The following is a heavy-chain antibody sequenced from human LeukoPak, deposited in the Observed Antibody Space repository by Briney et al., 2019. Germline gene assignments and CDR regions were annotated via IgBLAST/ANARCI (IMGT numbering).Heavy chain of an antibody. CDR2: IYHSGST. CDR3: AEGSISGNSPAWRY. V-gene: IGHV4-38-2*02. CDR1: GYSISSGYY. J-gene: IGHJ4*02. D-gene: IGHD4-23*01. Sequence: SETLSLTCTVSGYSISSGYYWGWIRQPPGKGLEWIGSIYHSGSTYYNPSLKSRVTISVDTSKNQFSLKLSSVTAADTAVYYCAEGSISGNSPAWRYWGQGTLVTVSS.